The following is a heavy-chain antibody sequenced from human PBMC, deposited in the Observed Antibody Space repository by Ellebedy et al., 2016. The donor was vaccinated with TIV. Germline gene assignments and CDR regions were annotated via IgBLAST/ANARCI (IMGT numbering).Heavy chain of an antibody. CDR3: AREDGITMVRGVMVGGYYFDY. CDR1: GDTFSSYA. CDR2: IIPIFGTA. J-gene: IGHJ4*02. D-gene: IGHD3-10*01. Sequence: ASAKVSCKASGDTFSSYAISWVRQAPGQGLEWMGGIIPIFGTANYAQKFQGRVTITADESTSTAYMELSSLRSEDTAVYYCAREDGITMVRGVMVGGYYFDYWGQGTLVTVSS. V-gene: IGHV1-69*13.